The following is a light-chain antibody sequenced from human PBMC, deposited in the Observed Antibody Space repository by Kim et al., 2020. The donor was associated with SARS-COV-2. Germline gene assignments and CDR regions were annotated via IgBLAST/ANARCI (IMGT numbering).Light chain of an antibody. Sequence: EIVLTQSPGTLSLSPGERATLSCRASQSVTNNFLAWYQQTPGQVPRVLIYRASKRATGVPDRVSGSGSGTDFTLTITRLEPEDFAVYYCQQYSSSPLTFGGGTKVDIK. CDR3: QQYSSSPLT. CDR1: QSVTNNF. J-gene: IGKJ4*01. CDR2: RAS. V-gene: IGKV3-20*01.